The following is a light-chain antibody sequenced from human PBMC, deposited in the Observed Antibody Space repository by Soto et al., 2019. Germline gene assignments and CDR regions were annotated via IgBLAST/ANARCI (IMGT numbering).Light chain of an antibody. Sequence: DIQMTQSPSSLSASVGDRVTITCRARQSSSSYLNWYQQKPGKAPKLLIYAASSLQSGVPSRFSGSGSGTDFTLTISSLQPEDFATYYCQQSYSTPLYTFGQGTKLEIK. CDR3: QQSYSTPLYT. CDR1: QSSSSY. J-gene: IGKJ2*01. V-gene: IGKV1-39*01. CDR2: AAS.